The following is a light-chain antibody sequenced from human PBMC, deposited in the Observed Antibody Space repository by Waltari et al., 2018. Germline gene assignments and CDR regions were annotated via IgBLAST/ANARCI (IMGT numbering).Light chain of an antibody. CDR1: QSLLDNSNDKNY. CDR2: GAS. J-gene: IGKJ1*01. CDR3: QQYYRSRT. V-gene: IGKV4-1*01. Sequence: DIVMTQSPDSLAVSLGERATINCKSSQSLLDNSNDKNYLAGYQQKPGQPPKLLIYGASTRESGVPDRFSVSGSGTDCTLPIRSLQAEDVAIYYCQQYYRSRTFGRGTKVEIK.